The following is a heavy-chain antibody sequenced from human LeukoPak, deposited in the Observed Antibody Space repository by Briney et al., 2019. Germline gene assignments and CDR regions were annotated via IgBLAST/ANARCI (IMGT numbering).Heavy chain of an antibody. CDR1: GGSFSGYY. V-gene: IGHV4-34*01. D-gene: IGHD3-10*01. CDR3: ARRAYYYGYKGRSDY. CDR2: INHSGST. J-gene: IGHJ4*02. Sequence: NPSETLSLTCAVYGGSFSGYYWSWIRQPPGKGLEWIGEINHSGSTNYNPSLKSRVTISVDTSKNQFSLKLSSVTAADTAVYYCARRAYYYGYKGRSDYWGQGTLVTVSS.